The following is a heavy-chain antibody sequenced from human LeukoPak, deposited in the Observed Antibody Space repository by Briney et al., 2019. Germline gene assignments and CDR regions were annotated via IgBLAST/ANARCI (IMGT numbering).Heavy chain of an antibody. CDR1: GYNFIDYY. Sequence: ASVKVSCKVAGYNFIDYYMHWVNEAPGEGLVWIGLVDPEDAETTYAEKFRGRVSMTADTSTDTAYMELSSLRSEDTAVYYCATTQLRGDFKGYALDVWGQGTRVTVSS. J-gene: IGHJ3*01. CDR3: ATTQLRGDFKGYALDV. D-gene: IGHD2-21*02. V-gene: IGHV1-69-2*01. CDR2: VDPEDAET.